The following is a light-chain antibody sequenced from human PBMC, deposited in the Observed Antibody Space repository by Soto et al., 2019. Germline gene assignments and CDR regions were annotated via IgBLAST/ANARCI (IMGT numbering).Light chain of an antibody. CDR3: QQYDDLPPLIT. CDR2: DAS. V-gene: IGKV1-33*01. J-gene: IGKJ5*01. CDR1: QDIANC. Sequence: DIQMTQSPSSLSASVGDRVTITCQASQDIANCLNWYQQKPGKAPKLLIYDASNLETGVPSRFSGSGYGTDFTFTISSLQPEDIATYYCQQYDDLPPLITFGQGTRLEIK.